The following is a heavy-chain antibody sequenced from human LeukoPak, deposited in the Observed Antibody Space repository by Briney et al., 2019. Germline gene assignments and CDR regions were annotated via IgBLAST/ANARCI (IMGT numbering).Heavy chain of an antibody. Sequence: GGSLRLSCAASGFTFSSYWMHWVRQAPGKGPVWVSRINNDGSGTTYADSVKGRFTISRDDAKNTLYLQINSLRAEDTAIYYCAKAPMEDSWYLHFDYWGQGTLITVSS. D-gene: IGHD6-13*01. CDR2: INNDGSGT. J-gene: IGHJ4*02. CDR1: GFTFSSYW. V-gene: IGHV3-74*01. CDR3: AKAPMEDSWYLHFDY.